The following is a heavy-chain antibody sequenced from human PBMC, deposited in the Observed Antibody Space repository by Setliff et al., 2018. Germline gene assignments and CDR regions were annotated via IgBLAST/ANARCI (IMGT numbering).Heavy chain of an antibody. Sequence: PSETLSLTCTVSDVSISGYYWSWIRQPPGKGLEWIGYIHSSWRSNYNPSLKSRVTTSIDTSKNQFSLKLSSVTAADTAVYYCARELVATWRGYSSSSPRYYFDNWGQGTLVTVSS. CDR3: ARELVATWRGYSSSSPRYYFDN. CDR2: IHSSWRS. D-gene: IGHD6-6*01. J-gene: IGHJ4*02. V-gene: IGHV4-4*08. CDR1: DVSISGYY.